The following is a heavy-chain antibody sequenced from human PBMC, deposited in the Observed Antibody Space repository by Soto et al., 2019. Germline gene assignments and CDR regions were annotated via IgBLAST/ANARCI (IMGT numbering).Heavy chain of an antibody. Sequence: QVQLVQSGAEVKKPGASVKVSCKTSGYTFTSYGFSWVRQAPGQGLEWMGWISAYNGNTNYAQKLQGRVTMTTDTSTSTASMELRSLRSDDTAVYYCAAPRSYSYGLDYWGQGTRVTVSS. V-gene: IGHV1-18*01. CDR1: GYTFTSYG. D-gene: IGHD5-18*01. J-gene: IGHJ4*02. CDR2: ISAYNGNT. CDR3: AAPRSYSYGLDY.